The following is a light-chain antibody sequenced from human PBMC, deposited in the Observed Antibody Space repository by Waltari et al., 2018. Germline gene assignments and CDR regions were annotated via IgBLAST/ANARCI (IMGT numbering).Light chain of an antibody. CDR3: QQSYSTPWT. CDR2: AAS. J-gene: IGKJ1*01. Sequence: DIQKTQSPSSLSASVGDRVTITCRASQSISSYLNWYQQKPGKAPKLLIYAASSLQSGVPSRFSGSGSGTDFNLTNSSLQPEDFATYYCQQSYSTPWTFGQGTKVEIK. V-gene: IGKV1-39*01. CDR1: QSISSY.